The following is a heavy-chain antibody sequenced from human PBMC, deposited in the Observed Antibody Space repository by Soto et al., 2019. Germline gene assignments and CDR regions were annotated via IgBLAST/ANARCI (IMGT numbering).Heavy chain of an antibody. CDR1: GGSISSSSYY. V-gene: IGHV4-39*01. J-gene: IGHJ4*02. CDR2: IYYSGST. CDR3: ARHSPGLAAAEKSPDFDY. D-gene: IGHD6-13*01. Sequence: QLQLQESGPGLVKPSETLSLTCTVSGGSISSSSYYWGWIRQPPGKGLEWIGSIYYSGSTYYNPSLKSRVSISVDTSQTQFSLKMSSVTAADTAVYYCARHSPGLAAAEKSPDFDYWGQGTLVTVSS.